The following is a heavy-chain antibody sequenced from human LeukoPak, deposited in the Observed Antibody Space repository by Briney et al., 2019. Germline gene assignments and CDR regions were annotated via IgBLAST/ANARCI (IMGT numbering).Heavy chain of an antibody. CDR3: ARVSEFGSSWYRWYYFDY. V-gene: IGHV3-74*01. D-gene: IGHD6-13*01. J-gene: IGHJ4*02. CDR1: GFTFSSYW. CDR2: INSDGSST. Sequence: PGGSLRLSCAASGFTFSSYWMHWVRQAPGKGLVWVSRINSDGSSTSYADSVKGRFTISRDNAKNTLYLQMNSLRAEDTAVYYCARVSEFGSSWYRWYYFDYWGQGTLVTVSS.